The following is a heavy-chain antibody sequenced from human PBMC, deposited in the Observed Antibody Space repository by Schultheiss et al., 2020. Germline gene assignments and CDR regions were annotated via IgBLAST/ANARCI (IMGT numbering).Heavy chain of an antibody. Sequence: GGSLRLSCAASGFTFGDYAMHWVRQAPGKGLEWVSDISWNSGSIDYADSVKGRFTISRDNAKNSLYLQMNSLRAEDTALYYCAKSRASQTGAVMFLFDYWGPGTLVTVAS. D-gene: IGHD7-27*01. CDR2: ISWNSGSI. CDR1: GFTFGDYA. V-gene: IGHV3-9*01. CDR3: AKSRASQTGAVMFLFDY. J-gene: IGHJ4*02.